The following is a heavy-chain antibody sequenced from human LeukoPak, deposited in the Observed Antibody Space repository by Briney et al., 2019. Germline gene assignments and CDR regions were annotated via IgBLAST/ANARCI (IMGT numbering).Heavy chain of an antibody. CDR3: ARHYHDYVWGFRHNWFDP. CDR1: GGSISRNNW. CDR2: IFYSGST. J-gene: IGHJ5*02. Sequence: PSETLSLTCAFSGGSISRNNWWTWVRQPPGKGLEWIGEIFYSGSTNYNPSLKSRVTISVDTSNKQFSLKLTSVTAADTAVYYCARHYHDYVWGFRHNWFDPWGQGTLVTVSS. V-gene: IGHV4-4*02. D-gene: IGHD3-16*01.